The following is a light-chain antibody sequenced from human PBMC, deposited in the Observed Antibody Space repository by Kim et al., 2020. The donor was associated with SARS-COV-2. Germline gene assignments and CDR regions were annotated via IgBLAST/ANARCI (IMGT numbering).Light chain of an antibody. CDR1: SGSIASSY. CDR2: EDH. V-gene: IGLV6-57*03. CDR3: QSYDNTNWV. Sequence: NFMLTQPHSVSESPGKTVTISCTHSSGSIASSYVQWFQQRPASAPTTVIYEDHHRPSGVPDRFSGSTDRSSNSASLAISGLEFEDEADYYCQSYDNTNWVLGGGTQLTVL. J-gene: IGLJ3*02.